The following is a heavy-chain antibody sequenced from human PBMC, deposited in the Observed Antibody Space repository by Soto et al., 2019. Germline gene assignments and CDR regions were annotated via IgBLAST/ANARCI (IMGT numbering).Heavy chain of an antibody. D-gene: IGHD3-3*01. CDR3: ARFYDFWSGSNWFDP. V-gene: IGHV4-59*01. J-gene: IGHJ5*02. Sequence: SETLSLTCTVSGGSISTYYWSWIRQPPGKGLEWLGCIYYSRSTNYNPSLKRRVSISVDTSKNQFSLKLCSVTAAYTAMFYCARFYDFWSGSNWFDPWGQGTLVTVSS. CDR2: IYYSRST. CDR1: GGSISTYY.